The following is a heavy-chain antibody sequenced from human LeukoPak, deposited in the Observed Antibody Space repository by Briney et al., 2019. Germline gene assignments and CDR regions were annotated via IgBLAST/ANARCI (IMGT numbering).Heavy chain of an antibody. CDR2: IKSRIDGGTT. V-gene: IGHV3-15*01. D-gene: IGHD6-19*01. Sequence: PGGSLRLSCDASGVSFKTAWMTWVRQAPGKGLEWVGRIKSRIDGGTTDFVAPVRGRFTISRDDSKNTLYLQMDSLKTEDTAVYYCAKDLPYTSGWALKYWGQGTLVTVSS. J-gene: IGHJ4*02. CDR1: GVSFKTAW. CDR3: AKDLPYTSGWALKY.